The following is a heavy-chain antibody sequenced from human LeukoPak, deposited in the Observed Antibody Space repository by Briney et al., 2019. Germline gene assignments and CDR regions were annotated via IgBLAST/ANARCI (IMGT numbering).Heavy chain of an antibody. Sequence: ASVKVSCKASGYTFTGYYMHWVRQAPGQGLEWMGWINPNSGGTNYAQKFQGWVTMTRDTSISTVYMELSRLRSDDTAVYYCARRFGSSGWYYFDYWGQGTLVTVSS. CDR1: GYTFTGYY. J-gene: IGHJ4*02. D-gene: IGHD6-19*01. CDR2: INPNSGGT. V-gene: IGHV1-2*04. CDR3: ARRFGSSGWYYFDY.